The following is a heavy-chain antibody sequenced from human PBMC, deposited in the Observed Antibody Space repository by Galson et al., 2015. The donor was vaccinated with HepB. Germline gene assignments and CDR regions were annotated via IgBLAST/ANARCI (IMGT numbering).Heavy chain of an antibody. V-gene: IGHV5-51*01. CDR3: ARLVNGYSYGYLTADFDY. CDR2: IYSGDSET. D-gene: IGHD5-18*01. Sequence: VRQMPGKGLEWMGIIYSGDSETRYSPSFQGQVTISADKSISTAYVQWSSLKASDTAMYYCARLVNGYSYGYLTADFDYWGQGTLVTVSS. J-gene: IGHJ4*02.